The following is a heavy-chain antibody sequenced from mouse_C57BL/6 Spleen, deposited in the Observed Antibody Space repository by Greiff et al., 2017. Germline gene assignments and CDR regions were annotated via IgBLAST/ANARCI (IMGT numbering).Heavy chain of an antibody. V-gene: IGHV1-5*01. J-gene: IGHJ2*01. CDR2: IYPGNSDT. Sequence: EVQVVESGTVLVRPGASVKMSCKTSGYTFTSYWMPWVKQRPGQGLEWIGAIYPGNSDTCYNQTFKGKAKLTAVKSASTAYMELSSLTNEDSAFYYCTMGGYYGYDVGYWGQSTTLTDSS. D-gene: IGHD2-2*01. CDR1: GYTFTSYW. CDR3: TMGGYYGYDVGY.